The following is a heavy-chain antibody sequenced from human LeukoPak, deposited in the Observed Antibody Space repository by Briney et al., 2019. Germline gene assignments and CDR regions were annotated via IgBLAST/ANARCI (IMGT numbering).Heavy chain of an antibody. D-gene: IGHD5-18*01. V-gene: IGHV4-39*01. CDR3: ARQLYSYGAYFDY. Sequence: SEALSLTCTVSGGSISSSNYYWGWVRQPPGRGMDWIGSIYCSGSTYYNPSLKSRVTISVDTSKNQFSLKLSSVTAADTAVYYCARQLYSYGAYFDYWGQGTLVTVSS. J-gene: IGHJ4*02. CDR2: IYCSGST. CDR1: GGSISSSNYY.